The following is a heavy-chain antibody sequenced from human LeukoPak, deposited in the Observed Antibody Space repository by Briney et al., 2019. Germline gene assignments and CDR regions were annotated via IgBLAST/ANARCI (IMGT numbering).Heavy chain of an antibody. CDR1: GGSISSSSYY. J-gene: IGHJ4*02. V-gene: IGHV4-61*02. D-gene: IGHD3-3*01. CDR2: IYTSGST. Sequence: PSETLSLTCTVSGGSISSSSYYWSWIRQPAGKGLEWIGRIYTSGSTNYNPSLKSRVTMSVDTSKNQFSLKLSPVTAADTAVYYCVRVDFWSGSDYWGQGTLVTVSS. CDR3: VRVDFWSGSDY.